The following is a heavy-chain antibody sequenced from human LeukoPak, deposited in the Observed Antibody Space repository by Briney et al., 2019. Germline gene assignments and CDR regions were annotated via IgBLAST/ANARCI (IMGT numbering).Heavy chain of an antibody. CDR2: ISGSGGST. J-gene: IGHJ4*02. CDR1: GFTFSRYG. V-gene: IGHV3-23*01. Sequence: GGSLRLSCAASGFTFSRYGMSWVRQAPGKGLEWLSAISGSGGSTYYADSVKGRFTISRDNSKNTLYLQMNSLRAEDTAVYYCARVRSGFDYWGQGTLVTVSS. CDR3: ARVRSGFDY.